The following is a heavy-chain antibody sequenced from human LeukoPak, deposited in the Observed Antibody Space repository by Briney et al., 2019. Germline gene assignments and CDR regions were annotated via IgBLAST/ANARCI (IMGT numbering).Heavy chain of an antibody. D-gene: IGHD4-17*01. V-gene: IGHV3-23*01. CDR2: ISGSDGST. CDR3: ARGLTVTSLMPHWFDP. CDR1: GFTFSSYA. Sequence: GGSLRLFCAASGFTFSSYAMSWVRQAPGKGLEWVSAISGSDGSTYYADSVKGRFTISRDNSKNTLYLQMNSLRAEDTAVYYCARGLTVTSLMPHWFDPWGQGTLVTVSS. J-gene: IGHJ5*02.